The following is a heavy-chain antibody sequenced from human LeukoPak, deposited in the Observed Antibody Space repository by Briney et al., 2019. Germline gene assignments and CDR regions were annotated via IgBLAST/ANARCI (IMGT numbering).Heavy chain of an antibody. Sequence: GGSLRLSCAASGFTFSSYAMSWVRQAPGKGLEWVSAISGSGGSTYYADSVKGRYTISRDNSKNTLYLQMNSLRAEDTAVYYCAKEQRQLLSNDYHYYYYMDVWGKGTTVTVSS. J-gene: IGHJ6*03. V-gene: IGHV3-23*01. CDR3: AKEQRQLLSNDYHYYYYMDV. D-gene: IGHD2-2*01. CDR2: ISGSGGST. CDR1: GFTFSSYA.